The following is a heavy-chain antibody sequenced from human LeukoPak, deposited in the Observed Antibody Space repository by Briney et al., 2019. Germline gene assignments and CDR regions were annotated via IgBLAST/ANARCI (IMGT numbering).Heavy chain of an antibody. CDR2: IRYDGNNK. CDR3: ARDLSSSGYFQH. Sequence: GGSLRLSCAASGFPFSDYVMHWVRQAPGKGLEWVAVIRYDGNNKYYADSVKGRFTISRDNSKNTLYLQMNGLRVEDTAVYYCARDLSSSGYFQHWGQGTLVTVSS. D-gene: IGHD3-10*01. J-gene: IGHJ1*01. CDR1: GFPFSDYV. V-gene: IGHV3-30*02.